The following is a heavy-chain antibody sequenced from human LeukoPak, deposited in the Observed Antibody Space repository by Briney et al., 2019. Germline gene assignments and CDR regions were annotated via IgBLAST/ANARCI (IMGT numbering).Heavy chain of an antibody. CDR2: IYHSGST. J-gene: IGHJ6*03. CDR1: GYSISSGYY. Sequence: PSETLSLTCAVSGYSISSGYYWGWIRQPPGQGLEWIGSIYHSGSTYYNPSLKSRVTISVDTPKNQFSLKLSSVTAADTAVYYCARGQGDYDFWSGYPYYYYYYMDVWGKGTTVTVSS. CDR3: ARGQGDYDFWSGYPYYYYYYMDV. V-gene: IGHV4-38-2*01. D-gene: IGHD3-3*01.